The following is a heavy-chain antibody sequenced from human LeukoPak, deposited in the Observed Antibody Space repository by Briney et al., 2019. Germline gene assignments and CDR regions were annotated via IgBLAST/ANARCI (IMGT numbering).Heavy chain of an antibody. CDR2: ISGSGGST. CDR1: GFTFRSNS. Sequence: PGGSLRLSCVASGFTFRSNSMTWVRQAPGKGLGWVSAISGSGGSTYYADSVKGRFTISRDNSKNTLYLQMNSLRAEDTAVYYCAKLATVTTVGYWGQGTLVTVSS. V-gene: IGHV3-23*01. D-gene: IGHD4-11*01. CDR3: AKLATVTTVGY. J-gene: IGHJ4*02.